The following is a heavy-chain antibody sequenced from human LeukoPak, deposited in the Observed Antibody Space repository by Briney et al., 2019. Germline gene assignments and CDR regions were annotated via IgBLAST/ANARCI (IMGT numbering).Heavy chain of an antibody. V-gene: IGHV7-4-1*02. CDR2: INTNTGNP. CDR1: GYTFTSYA. Sequence: ASVKVSCKASGYTFTSYAMNWVRQAPGQGLEWMGWINTNTGNPTYAQGFTGRFVFSLDTSVSTAYLQISSLKAEDTAVYYCARAVTYGDSLRPYYYYMDVWGKGTTVTVSS. CDR3: ARAVTYGDSLRPYYYYMDV. J-gene: IGHJ6*03. D-gene: IGHD4-17*01.